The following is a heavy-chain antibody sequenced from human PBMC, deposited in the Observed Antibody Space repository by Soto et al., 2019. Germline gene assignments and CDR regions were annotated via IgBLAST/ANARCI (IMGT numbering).Heavy chain of an antibody. Sequence: QVQLVESGGGVVQPGRSLRLSCAASGFTFSSYGMHWVRQAPGKGLEWVAVIWYDGSNKYYADSVKGRFTISRDNSKNTXDXXMNSLRAEDTAVYYCASERQDDYGDYVSYYYGMDVWGQGTTVTVSS. CDR1: GFTFSSYG. CDR3: ASERQDDYGDYVSYYYGMDV. D-gene: IGHD4-17*01. V-gene: IGHV3-33*01. J-gene: IGHJ6*02. CDR2: IWYDGSNK.